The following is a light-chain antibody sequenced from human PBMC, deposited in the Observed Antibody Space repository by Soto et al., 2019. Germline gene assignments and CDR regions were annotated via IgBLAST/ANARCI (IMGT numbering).Light chain of an antibody. V-gene: IGKV2-28*01. CDR3: IPALQTPWT. Sequence: DIVMTQSPLSLPVTPGEPASISCRSSQSLLHSNGYNYLYWYLQKPGQSPQLLIYLGSNRASGVTDRFIGSGSSTDFTLKISKVEAAYVGVYLCIPALQTPWTFGQGKKVEIK. CDR1: QSLLHSNGYNY. J-gene: IGKJ1*01. CDR2: LGS.